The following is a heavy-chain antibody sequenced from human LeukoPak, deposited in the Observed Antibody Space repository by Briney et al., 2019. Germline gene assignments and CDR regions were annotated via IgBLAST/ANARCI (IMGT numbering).Heavy chain of an antibody. J-gene: IGHJ4*02. V-gene: IGHV4-34*01. CDR1: GFTFSSYW. Sequence: GSLRLSCAASGFTFSSYWMSWIRQPPGKGLEWIGEINHSGSTNYNPSLKSRVTISVDTSKNQFSLKLSSVTAADTAVYHCARVRMWNYGTRFDYWGQGTLVTVSS. D-gene: IGHD1-7*01. CDR3: ARVRMWNYGTRFDY. CDR2: INHSGST.